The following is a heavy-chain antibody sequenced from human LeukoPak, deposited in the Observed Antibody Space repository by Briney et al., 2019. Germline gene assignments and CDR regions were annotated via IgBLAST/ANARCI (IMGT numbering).Heavy chain of an antibody. Sequence: PSETLSLTCSVSGASISGGTHYWGWIRQPPGTGLEWIGSIYYTGSTYDNPSLKSRVTISVDTSKNQFSLKLSSVTAADTAVYYCARRGGSGRAFDYWGQGTLVTVSS. CDR1: GASISGGTHY. J-gene: IGHJ4*02. D-gene: IGHD1-26*01. V-gene: IGHV4-39*01. CDR2: IYYTGST. CDR3: ARRGGSGRAFDY.